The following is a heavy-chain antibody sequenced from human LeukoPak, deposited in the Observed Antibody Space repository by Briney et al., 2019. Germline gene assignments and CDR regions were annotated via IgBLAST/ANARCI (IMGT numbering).Heavy chain of an antibody. Sequence: TSETLSLTCAVYGGSFSGYYWSWIRQPPGKGLEWIGEINHSGSTNYNPSLKSRVTISVDTSKNQFSLKLSSVTAADTAVYYCARGYCSGGSCYSYYYYNYMDVWGKGTTVTVSS. CDR2: INHSGST. CDR3: ARGYCSGGSCYSYYYYNYMDV. CDR1: GGSFSGYY. D-gene: IGHD2-15*01. J-gene: IGHJ6*03. V-gene: IGHV4-34*01.